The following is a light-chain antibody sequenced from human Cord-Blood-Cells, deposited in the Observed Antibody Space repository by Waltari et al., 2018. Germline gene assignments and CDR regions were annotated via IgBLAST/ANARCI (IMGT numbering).Light chain of an antibody. J-gene: IGLJ2*01. CDR1: SSDVGSYNL. CDR2: EGS. V-gene: IGLV2-23*01. Sequence: QSALTQPASVSGSPGQSITISCTGTSSDVGSYNLVSWYQQHPGKAPKLMIYEGSKLPSGVSTRFSGSKSGNTASLTISGLQAEDEADYYCCSYAGSSTLGVFGGGTKLTVL. CDR3: CSYAGSSTLGV.